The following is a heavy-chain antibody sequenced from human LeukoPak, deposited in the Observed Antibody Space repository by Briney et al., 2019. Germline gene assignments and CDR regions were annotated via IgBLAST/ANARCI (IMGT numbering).Heavy chain of an antibody. Sequence: PSETLSLTCTVSGGSISSYYWSWIRQPAGKGLEWIGRIYTSGSTNYNPSLKSRVTISVDTSKNQFSLKLSSVTAADTAVYYCAALAGYCSGGSCYRGRVLKDYWGQGTLVTVSS. CDR3: AALAGYCSGGSCYRGRVLKDY. CDR2: IYTSGST. J-gene: IGHJ4*02. V-gene: IGHV4-4*07. CDR1: GGSISSYY. D-gene: IGHD2-15*01.